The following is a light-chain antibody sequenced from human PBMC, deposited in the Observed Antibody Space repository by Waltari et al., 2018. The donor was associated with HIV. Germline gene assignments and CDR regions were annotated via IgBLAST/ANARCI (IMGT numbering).Light chain of an antibody. CDR1: SSDVGGYNY. V-gene: IGLV2-14*01. Sequence: QSALTQPASVSGSPGQSITISCTGTSSDVGGYNYVSWYQQYPGKAPKLMIYEVSNRPSGVSNRFSDSKSGNTASLTISGLQAEDEADYYCSSYTSSSTLVFGGGSKLTVL. CDR2: EVS. CDR3: SSYTSSSTLV. J-gene: IGLJ2*01.